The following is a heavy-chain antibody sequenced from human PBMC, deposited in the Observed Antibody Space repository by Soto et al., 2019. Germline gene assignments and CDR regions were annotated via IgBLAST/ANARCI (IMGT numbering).Heavy chain of an antibody. V-gene: IGHV1-18*01. CDR2: ISAYNSNT. D-gene: IGHD3-3*01. CDR3: ARAGYYDFWCGTIDFDY. J-gene: IGHJ4*02. Sequence: ASVKVSCKASGYTFTGYGISWVRQAPGQGREWMGWISAYNSNTNYAQKLQGRVTMTTDTSTRTAYMELRSLRYDDTAVYYCARAGYYDFWCGTIDFDYWGEGPRVSV. CDR1: GYTFTGYG.